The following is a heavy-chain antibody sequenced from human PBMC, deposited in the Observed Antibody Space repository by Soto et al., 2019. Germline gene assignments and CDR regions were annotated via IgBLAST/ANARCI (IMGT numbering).Heavy chain of an antibody. J-gene: IGHJ3*02. CDR3: ARGYDDILTGYYAFDI. V-gene: IGHV1-18*01. D-gene: IGHD3-9*01. CDR2: ISAYNGNT. Sequence: ASVKDSCKASGYTFTSYGISWVRQAPGQGLEWMGWISAYNGNTNYAQKLQGRVTMTTDTSTSTAYMELRSLRSDDTAVYYCARGYDDILTGYYAFDIWGQGTMVTVSS. CDR1: GYTFTSYG.